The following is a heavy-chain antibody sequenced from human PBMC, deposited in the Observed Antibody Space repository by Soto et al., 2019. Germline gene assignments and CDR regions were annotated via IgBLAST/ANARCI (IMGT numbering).Heavy chain of an antibody. CDR3: ARGQWLLYYFDF. Sequence: EVPLVESGGGLVQPGRSLRLSCAASGFIFNDYAMHWVRQAPGKGLEWVSGISWNSGSIGYADSVKGRFTISRDNAKNSLYLQMNSLRTEDTALYFCARGQWLLYYFDFWGQGTLVTVSS. J-gene: IGHJ4*02. CDR1: GFIFNDYA. D-gene: IGHD6-19*01. CDR2: ISWNSGSI. V-gene: IGHV3-9*01.